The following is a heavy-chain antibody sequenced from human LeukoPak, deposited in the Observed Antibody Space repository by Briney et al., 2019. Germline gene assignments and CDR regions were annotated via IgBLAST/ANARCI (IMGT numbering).Heavy chain of an antibody. Sequence: PSETLSLTCAVSGGSISSSNWWSWVRQPPGKGLEWIGEIYHSGSTNYNPSLKSRVTMSVDKSKNQFSLKLSSVTAADTAVYYCARGPGGYSGYGRGYYFDFWGQGTLVTVSS. CDR3: ARGPGGYSGYGRGYYFDF. J-gene: IGHJ4*02. CDR1: GGSISSSNW. V-gene: IGHV4-4*02. D-gene: IGHD5-12*01. CDR2: IYHSGST.